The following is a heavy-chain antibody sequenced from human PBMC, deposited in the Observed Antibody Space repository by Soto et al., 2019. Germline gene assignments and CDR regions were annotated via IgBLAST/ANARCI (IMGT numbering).Heavy chain of an antibody. CDR3: ASEITVDGRAGY. CDR2: ISGNSGYI. V-gene: IGHV3-21*01. D-gene: IGHD6-19*01. Sequence: EVQLVESGGGLVKPGGSLRLSCAGSGFFFSSYTMNWVRQAPGKGLEWVSSISGNSGYINYADSVKGRFTISRDNAKNSLFLQMKNLRAEDTAVYYCASEITVDGRAGYWGQGTLVTVSS. CDR1: GFFFSSYT. J-gene: IGHJ4*02.